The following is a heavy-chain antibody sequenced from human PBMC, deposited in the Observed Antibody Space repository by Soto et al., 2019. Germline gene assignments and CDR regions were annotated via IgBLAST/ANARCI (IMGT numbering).Heavy chain of an antibody. CDR1: GYTFTRYA. CDR3: ATAIADDAFDI. V-gene: IGHV1-3*01. Sequence: ASVKVSFKASGYTFTRYAMHWLRQAPGQRLEWMGWINAGNGNTKYSQKFQGRVTITRDTSASTAYMELSSLRSEDTAVYYCATAIADDAFDIWGRGTMVTVSS. D-gene: IGHD2-2*01. J-gene: IGHJ3*02. CDR2: INAGNGNT.